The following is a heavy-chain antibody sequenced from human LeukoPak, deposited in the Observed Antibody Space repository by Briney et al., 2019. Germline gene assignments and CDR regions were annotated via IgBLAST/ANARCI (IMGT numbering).Heavy chain of an antibody. Sequence: SEILSLTCTVAGGSISSYYWSWIRQPPGKGLKWIGNIYYSGYTTYSPSLRSRVTISVDTSTNQFSLKLSSVTAADTAVYYCARETSQKGAHYMDVWGKGATITISS. CDR3: ARETSQKGAHYMDV. J-gene: IGHJ6*03. V-gene: IGHV4-59*01. D-gene: IGHD3-16*01. CDR1: GGSISSYY. CDR2: IYYSGYT.